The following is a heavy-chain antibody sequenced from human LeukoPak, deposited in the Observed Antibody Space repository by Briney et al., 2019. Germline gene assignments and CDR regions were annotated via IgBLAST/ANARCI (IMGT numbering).Heavy chain of an antibody. CDR1: GFTFSNYL. J-gene: IGHJ3*02. CDR2: ISSTGGTI. D-gene: IGHD2-15*01. Sequence: NPGGSLRLSCVGSGFTFSNYLMNWVRQAPGKGLEWVSFISSTGGTIYYADAVKGRFTVSRDNAKNSLLLQMNSLRAEDTALYYCARGYSRAAFDIWGQGTMVTVSS. CDR3: ARGYSRAAFDI. V-gene: IGHV3-48*01.